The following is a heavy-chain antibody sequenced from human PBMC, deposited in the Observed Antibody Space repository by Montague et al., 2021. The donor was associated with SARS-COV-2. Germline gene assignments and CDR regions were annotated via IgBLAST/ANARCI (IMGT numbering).Heavy chain of an antibody. CDR3: ARGYYDILTGYPDAFDI. J-gene: IGHJ3*02. V-gene: IGHV2-70*11. Sequence: PALVKPTQTLTLTCTFSGFSLSTSGMCVSWIRQPPGKALEWLARIDWDDDKYYSTSLKTRLTISKDTSKNQVVLTMTNMDPVDTATYYCARGYYDILTGYPDAFDIWGQGTMVTVSS. D-gene: IGHD3-9*01. CDR1: GFSLSTSGMC. CDR2: IDWDDDK.